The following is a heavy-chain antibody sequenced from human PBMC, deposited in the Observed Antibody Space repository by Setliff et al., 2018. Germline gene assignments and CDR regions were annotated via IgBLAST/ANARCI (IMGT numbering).Heavy chain of an antibody. J-gene: IGHJ4*02. D-gene: IGHD6-19*01. CDR1: GYPFVGYF. Sequence: ASVKVSCKTSGYPFVGYFIYWMRQAPGQGLEWVGWIDPKSGRTKYAVKFQGRVTMTRDTSISTAYMELSRLRSDDTAVYYCARKGSVYSSGWYFDYWGQGTLVTVSS. V-gene: IGHV1-2*02. CDR2: IDPKSGRT. CDR3: ARKGSVYSSGWYFDY.